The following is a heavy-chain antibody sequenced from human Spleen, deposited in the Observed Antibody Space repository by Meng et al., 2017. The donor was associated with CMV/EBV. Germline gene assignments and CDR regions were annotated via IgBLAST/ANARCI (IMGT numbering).Heavy chain of an antibody. J-gene: IGHJ4*01. Sequence: GGSLRLSCTVTKFTFDHYGMSWVRQAPGKGLEWVSAIDWNGATTTYAHSVKGRFTISRDNADHSLYLQMRSLRVEDTALYYCATEWVVGAKVFGSWGQGTLVTVSS. CDR1: KFTFDHYG. D-gene: IGHD1-26*01. CDR2: IDWNGATT. V-gene: IGHV3-20*04. CDR3: ATEWVVGAKVFGS.